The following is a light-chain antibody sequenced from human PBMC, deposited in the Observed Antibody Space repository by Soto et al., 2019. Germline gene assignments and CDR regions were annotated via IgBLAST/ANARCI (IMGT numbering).Light chain of an antibody. CDR3: QQYYSPLT. Sequence: AIRMTQSPSSLSASTGDRVTITCRASQGISSYLAWYQQKPGKAPKLLIYAASTLQSGVPSRFSGSGSGTDFTLTISCLQSEAFATYYCQQYYSPLTFGGGTKVEIK. CDR2: AAS. V-gene: IGKV1-8*01. J-gene: IGKJ4*01. CDR1: QGISSY.